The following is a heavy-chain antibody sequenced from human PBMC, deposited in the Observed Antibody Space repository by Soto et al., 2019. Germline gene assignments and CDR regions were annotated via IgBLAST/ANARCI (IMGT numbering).Heavy chain of an antibody. D-gene: IGHD2-15*01. CDR3: ARSIFVSWSLRRHCYGMDV. CDR1: GFTSRSDA. V-gene: IGHV3-30*04. CDR2: ISYDGRNK. J-gene: IGHJ6*02. Sequence: PGGGLRVSCAPPGFTSRSDATHCVRPAPGKRLEWVAVISYDGRNKYYADAVKGRFTISRDNSKNTLYLQMNSLRAEDTAVYYCARSIFVSWSLRRHCYGMDVWGQGTTVTVSS.